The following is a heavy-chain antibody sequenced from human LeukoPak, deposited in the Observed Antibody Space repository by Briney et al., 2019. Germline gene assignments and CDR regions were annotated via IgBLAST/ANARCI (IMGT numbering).Heavy chain of an antibody. CDR2: ISSSSSTV. CDR3: TRWSYNSGSTGY. J-gene: IGHJ4*02. CDR1: GLTVSSYA. V-gene: IGHV3-48*02. D-gene: IGHD6-19*01. Sequence: GESLRLSCGASGLTVSSYAMSWVRQAPGKGLEWVSYISSSSSTVYYADSLKGRFTISRDNAKNSLYLQMNSLRDEDTAVYYCTRWSYNSGSTGYWGQGTLVTVSS.